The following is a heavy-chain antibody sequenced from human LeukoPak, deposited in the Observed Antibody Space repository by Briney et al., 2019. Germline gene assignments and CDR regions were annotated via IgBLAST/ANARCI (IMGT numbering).Heavy chain of an antibody. J-gene: IGHJ4*02. Sequence: SETLSLTCTVSGGSISSYYWSWIRQPPGKGLEWIGYIYYSGSTNYNPSLKSRVTISVDTSKNQFSLKLSSVTAADTAVYYCARHGARGYYYDSSGYSFDYWGQGTLVTVSS. V-gene: IGHV4-59*01. CDR3: ARHGARGYYYDSSGYSFDY. CDR1: GGSISSYY. CDR2: IYYSGST. D-gene: IGHD3-22*01.